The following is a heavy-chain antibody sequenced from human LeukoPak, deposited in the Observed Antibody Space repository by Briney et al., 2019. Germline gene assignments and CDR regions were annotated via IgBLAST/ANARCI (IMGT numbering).Heavy chain of an antibody. Sequence: PGGSLRLSCAASGFTFSSYAMTWVRQAPGKGLEWVSTINGGGGSTYYADSVKGRFTISRDNSKNTLYLQMNSLRAEDTAVYYCTSRYSGYDYSRSVDYYYYGMDVWGQGTTVTVSS. CDR1: GFTFSSYA. J-gene: IGHJ6*02. CDR2: INGGGGST. V-gene: IGHV3-23*01. CDR3: TSRYSGYDYSRSVDYYYYGMDV. D-gene: IGHD5-12*01.